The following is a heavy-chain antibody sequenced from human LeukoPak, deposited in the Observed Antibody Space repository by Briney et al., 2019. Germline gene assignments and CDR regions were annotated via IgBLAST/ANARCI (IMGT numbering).Heavy chain of an antibody. CDR1: GGSISSYY. D-gene: IGHD6-13*01. CDR2: IYYSGST. V-gene: IGHV4-59*12. CDR3: ARGPYSSSWNNWFDP. J-gene: IGHJ5*02. Sequence: PSETLSLTCTVSGGSISSYYWSWIRQPPGKGLEWIGYIYYSGSTNYNPSLKSRVTISVDTSKNQFSLKLSSVTAADTAVYYCARGPYSSSWNNWFDPWGQGTLVTVSS.